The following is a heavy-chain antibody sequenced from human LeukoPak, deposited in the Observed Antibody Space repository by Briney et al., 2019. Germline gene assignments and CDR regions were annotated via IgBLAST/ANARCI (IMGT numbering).Heavy chain of an antibody. CDR2: MSYDGSNK. V-gene: IGHV3-30-3*01. J-gene: IGHJ4*02. Sequence: GRSLRLSCAASGFTFSSYAMHWVRQAPGKGLEWVAVMSYDGSNKYYADSVKGRFTISRDNSKNTLYLQMNSLRAEDTAVYYCARATYYYDSSGYYYTYYFDYWGQGTLVTVSS. CDR1: GFTFSSYA. CDR3: ARATYYYDSSGYYYTYYFDY. D-gene: IGHD3-22*01.